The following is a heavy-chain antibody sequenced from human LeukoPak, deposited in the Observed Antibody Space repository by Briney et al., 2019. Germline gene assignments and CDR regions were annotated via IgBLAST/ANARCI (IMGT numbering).Heavy chain of an antibody. CDR2: IYTGGST. CDR1: GGSISSGNYY. Sequence: SQTLSLTCTVSGGSISSGNYYWSWIRQPAGKGLEWVGHIYTGGSTNYNSSLKSRVTISGDTSKNQFSLNLRSMTAADTAVYYCARDSLYNFWSGYYHTTYYFDYWGPGTLVTVSS. CDR3: ARDSLYNFWSGYYHTTYYFDY. D-gene: IGHD3-3*01. V-gene: IGHV4-61*09. J-gene: IGHJ4*02.